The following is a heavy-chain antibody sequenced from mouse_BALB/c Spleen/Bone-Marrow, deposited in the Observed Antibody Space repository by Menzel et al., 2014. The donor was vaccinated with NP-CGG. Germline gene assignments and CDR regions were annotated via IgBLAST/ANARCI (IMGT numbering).Heavy chain of an antibody. J-gene: IGHJ3*01. CDR1: GHTLTSYW. V-gene: IGHV1S126*01. D-gene: IGHD3-3*01. Sequence: VQLQQSGAELVRPGASVNTSCKASGHTLTSYWMNWVKQSPQQGLEWIGRLNPYESEIHYNQKIKDKPVLIEEKSPSTAYMQPSSLTSEDSAVYYCARWRAVDVFAYGGQGTLVTVAA. CDR3: ARWRAVDVFAY. CDR2: LNPYESEI.